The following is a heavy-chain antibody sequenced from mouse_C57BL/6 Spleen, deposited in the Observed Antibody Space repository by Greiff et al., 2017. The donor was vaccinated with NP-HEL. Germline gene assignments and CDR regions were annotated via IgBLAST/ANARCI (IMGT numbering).Heavy chain of an antibody. CDR3: GRPYSNWYVDV. V-gene: IGHV1-22*01. CDR2: INPNTGGT. D-gene: IGHD2-5*01. Sequence: EVQLQQSGPELVKPGASVKMSCKASGYTFTDYNMHWVKQSHGKSLACIGYINPNTGGTSYNQKFKGKSTLTVNKSSSTAYLELRSLTSEDSAGYYCGRPYSNWYVDVWGTGTTVSVAS. CDR1: GYTFTDYN. J-gene: IGHJ1*03.